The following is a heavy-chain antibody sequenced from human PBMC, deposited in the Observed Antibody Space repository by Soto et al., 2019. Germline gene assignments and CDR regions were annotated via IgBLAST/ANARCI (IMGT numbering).Heavy chain of an antibody. Sequence: PGGSLRLSCAASGFTFSSYGMHWVRQAPGKGLEWVAVIWYDGSNKYYADSVKGRFTISRDNSKNTLYLQMNSLRAEDTAVYYSARDPNQPPEWLLTTSYGMDVWRQGNTVNVSS. D-gene: IGHD3-3*01. J-gene: IGHJ6*02. CDR1: GFTFSSYG. CDR2: IWYDGSNK. CDR3: ARDPNQPPEWLLTTSYGMDV. V-gene: IGHV3-33*01.